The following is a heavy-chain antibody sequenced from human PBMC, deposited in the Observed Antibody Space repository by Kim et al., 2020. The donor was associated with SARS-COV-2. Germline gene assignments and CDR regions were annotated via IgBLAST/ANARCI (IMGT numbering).Heavy chain of an antibody. CDR3: AKDISEYGSGSSFDY. V-gene: IGHV3-9*01. D-gene: IGHD3-10*01. Sequence: ADSVKGRFTITRDNAKNSLYLQMNSLRPEDTALYFCAKDISEYGSGSSFDYWGQGTLVTVSS. J-gene: IGHJ4*02.